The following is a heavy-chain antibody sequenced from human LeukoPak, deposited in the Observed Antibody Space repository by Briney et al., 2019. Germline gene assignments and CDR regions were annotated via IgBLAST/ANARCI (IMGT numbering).Heavy chain of an antibody. CDR2: IRYDGIAI. CDR3: AKGTSGIIAGGHDYYMDV. Sequence: GGSLRLSCAASGFTFSSFGMNWVRQAPGKGLEWVTFIRYDGIAIQYADSVKGRFTISRDNSKNELYLQMISLRPEDTAVYFCAKGTSGIIAGGHDYYMDVWGKGTTVTISS. V-gene: IGHV3-30*02. D-gene: IGHD6-13*01. CDR1: GFTFSSFG. J-gene: IGHJ6*03.